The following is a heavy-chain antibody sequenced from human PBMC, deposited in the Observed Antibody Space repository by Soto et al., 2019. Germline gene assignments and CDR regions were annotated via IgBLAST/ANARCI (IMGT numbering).Heavy chain of an antibody. CDR3: VRYGVAASY. CDR2: IIPIYGTA. Sequence: SVKVSCKASGGAFGTFAISWVRQAPGQGLEWMGGIIPIYGTAHYAQIFKGRVTISADISITTAYMELSSLRSDDTAVYFCVRYGVAASYWGQGSLVTVSS. V-gene: IGHV1-69*06. D-gene: IGHD2-8*01. CDR1: GGAFGTFA. J-gene: IGHJ4*02.